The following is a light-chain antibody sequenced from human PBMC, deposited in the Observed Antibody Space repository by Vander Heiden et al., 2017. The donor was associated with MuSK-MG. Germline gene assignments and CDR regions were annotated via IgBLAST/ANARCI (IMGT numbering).Light chain of an antibody. CDR3: AAWDDSLNGVV. V-gene: IGLV1-44*01. J-gene: IGLJ2*01. CDR1: SSNIGSNT. Sequence: QSVLTQPPSASGTPGPRVTIPCSGSSSNIGSNTVDWYQQLPGTAPKLLIYSKNQRPSGVPDGFSGSKSGTSASLAISGRQSEDEADYYCAAWDDSLNGVVFGGGTKLTVL. CDR2: SKN.